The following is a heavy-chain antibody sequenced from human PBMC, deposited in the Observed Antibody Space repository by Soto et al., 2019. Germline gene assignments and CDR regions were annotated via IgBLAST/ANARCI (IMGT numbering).Heavy chain of an antibody. CDR3: ARANWYSEY. V-gene: IGHV4-59*11. D-gene: IGHD7-27*01. J-gene: IGHJ4*02. CDR2: IYYTGST. CDR1: GGSINNHY. Sequence: QVHLQESGPGLVKPSETLSLTCTVSGGSINNHYWSWIRQPPGKGLEWIGSIYYTGSTNYNPSLKCRVTMSVDTSKNQFSLNLASLTAADTAIYYCARANWYSEYWGQGTLVTVSS.